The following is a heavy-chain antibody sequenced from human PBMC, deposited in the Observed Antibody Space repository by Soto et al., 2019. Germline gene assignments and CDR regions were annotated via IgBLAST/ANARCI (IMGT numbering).Heavy chain of an antibody. CDR2: ISGSGGST. V-gene: IGHV3-23*01. CDR3: AKAGDIVVVVAATFDY. J-gene: IGHJ4*02. CDR1: GFTFSSYA. D-gene: IGHD2-15*01. Sequence: LRLSCAASGFTFSSYAMSWVRQAPVKGLEWVSAISGSGGSTYYADSVKGRFTISRDNSKNTLYLQMNSLRAEDTAVYYCAKAGDIVVVVAATFDYWGQGTLVTVYS.